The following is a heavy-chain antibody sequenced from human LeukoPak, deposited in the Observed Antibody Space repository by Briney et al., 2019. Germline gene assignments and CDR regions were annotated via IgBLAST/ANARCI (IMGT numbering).Heavy chain of an antibody. Sequence: GASVKVSCKASGYTFTSYGICWVRQPPAQGLGWMGWRSTYNGNTYYAQKLQGRVTMTTDTSTSTTYMELRSLRSDDTAVYYCARDYYDSSGYYYCAFDIWGQGTMVTVS. V-gene: IGHV1-18*01. CDR3: ARDYYDSSGYYYCAFDI. J-gene: IGHJ3*02. CDR2: RSTYNGNT. D-gene: IGHD3-22*01. CDR1: GYTFTSYG.